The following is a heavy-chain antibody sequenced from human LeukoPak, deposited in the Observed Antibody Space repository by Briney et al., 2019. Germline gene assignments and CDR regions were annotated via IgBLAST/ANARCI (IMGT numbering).Heavy chain of an antibody. CDR2: ISGSGGST. CDR3: ARVKQLKRGTNWFDP. V-gene: IGHV3-21*01. Sequence: GGSLRLSCAASGFTFSSHSMNWVRQAPGKGLEWVSAISGSGGSTYYADSVKGRFTISRDNAKNTLYLQMDSLRAEDTAVYYCARVKQLKRGTNWFDPWAREPWSPSPQ. CDR1: GFTFSSHS. J-gene: IGHJ5*02. D-gene: IGHD6-13*01.